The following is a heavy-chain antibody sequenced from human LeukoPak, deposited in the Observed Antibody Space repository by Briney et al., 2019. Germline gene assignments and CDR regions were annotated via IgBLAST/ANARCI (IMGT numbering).Heavy chain of an antibody. CDR3: ARSEGYGSGSYYRHLFNY. CDR1: GCSIYSSSYY. CDR2: IYYSGST. Sequence: PSETLSLTCTVSGCSIYSSSYYWGWIRQPPGKGLEWIGSIYYSGSTDYNSSLKNRATISVDTSKNQFSQKLSSVTAADTAVYYCARSEGYGSGSYYRHLFNYWGQGALVTVSS. J-gene: IGHJ4*02. V-gene: IGHV4-39*07. D-gene: IGHD3-10*01.